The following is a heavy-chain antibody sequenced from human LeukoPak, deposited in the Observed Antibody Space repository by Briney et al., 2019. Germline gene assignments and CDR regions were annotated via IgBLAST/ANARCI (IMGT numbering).Heavy chain of an antibody. CDR1: GYSISSGAYY. CDR3: ARFTGYCSGTSCYPNAFDI. J-gene: IGHJ3*02. V-gene: IGHV4-61*02. Sequence: PSETLSLTCTVSGYSISSGAYYWTWIRQPAGKGLEWIGRISTSGSTNYNPSLKSRVTISLDTSKNQFSLKLSSVTAADTAMFYCARFTGYCSGTSCYPNAFDIWGQGTMVTVSS. D-gene: IGHD2-2*01. CDR2: ISTSGST.